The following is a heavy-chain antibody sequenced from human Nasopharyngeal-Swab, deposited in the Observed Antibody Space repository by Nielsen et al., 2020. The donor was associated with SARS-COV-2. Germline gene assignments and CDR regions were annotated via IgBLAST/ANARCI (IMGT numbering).Heavy chain of an antibody. CDR3: ARGGSTPMIFSY. CDR2: INHSGST. Sequence: SETLSRSCAGEGGSFSGYYWSWIRQPPGKGLEGIGEINHSGSTKYSPSLKSRVTMSVDTSKNQFSLNLSSVTAADTAVYYCARGGSTPMIFSYWGQGTLVTVSS. J-gene: IGHJ4*02. CDR1: GGSFSGYY. D-gene: IGHD3/OR15-3a*01. V-gene: IGHV4-34*01.